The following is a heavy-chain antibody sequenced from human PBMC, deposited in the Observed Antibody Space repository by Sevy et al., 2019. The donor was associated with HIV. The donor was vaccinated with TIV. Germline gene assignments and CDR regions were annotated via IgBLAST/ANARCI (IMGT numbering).Heavy chain of an antibody. V-gene: IGHV3-23*01. D-gene: IGHD3-22*01. CDR2: ISGSGGSS. J-gene: IGHJ4*02. Sequence: GGSLRLSCVASEFRLSNYAMNWVRQAPGKGLEWVSGISGSGGSSYYADSVKGRFTISRDNSKNTLYLQMNSLRAEDTAMYYCAKDLYYDNSLFDYWGQEILVTVSS. CDR1: EFRLSNYA. CDR3: AKDLYYDNSLFDY.